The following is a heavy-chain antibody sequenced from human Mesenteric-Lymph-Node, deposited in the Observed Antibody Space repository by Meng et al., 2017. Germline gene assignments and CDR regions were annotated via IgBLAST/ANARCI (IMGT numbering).Heavy chain of an antibody. J-gene: IGHJ6*02. CDR2: ISYDGSNK. Sequence: GESLKISCAASGFTFSSYAMHWVRQAPGKGLEWVAVISYDGSNKYYADSVKGRFTISRDNSKNTLYLQMNSLRAEDTAVYYCARDHIWFGELLFGMDVWGQGTTVTVSS. CDR3: ARDHIWFGELLFGMDV. D-gene: IGHD3-10*01. V-gene: IGHV3-30*04. CDR1: GFTFSSYA.